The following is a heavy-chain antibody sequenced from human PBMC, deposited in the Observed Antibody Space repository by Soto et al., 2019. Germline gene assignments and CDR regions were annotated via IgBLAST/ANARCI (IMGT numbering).Heavy chain of an antibody. CDR3: ARTVRQGIVVVPAAIPDY. V-gene: IGHV2-26*01. Sequence: SGPTLVNPTETLTLTCTVSGFSLSNARMGVSWTRQPPGKALEWLAHIFSNDEKSYSTSLKSRLTISKDTSKSQVVLTMTNMDPVDTATYYCARTVRQGIVVVPAAIPDYWGQGTLVTVSS. D-gene: IGHD2-2*01. CDR1: GFSLSNARMG. J-gene: IGHJ4*02. CDR2: IFSNDEK.